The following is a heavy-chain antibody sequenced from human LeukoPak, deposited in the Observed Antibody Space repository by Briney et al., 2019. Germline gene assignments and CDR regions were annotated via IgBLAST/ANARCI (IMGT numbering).Heavy chain of an antibody. CDR2: ISGSGGST. D-gene: IGHD3-22*01. CDR1: GFTFSSFA. J-gene: IGHJ4*02. CDR3: ARGRTYYYDSSGYPDFDY. V-gene: IGHV3-23*01. Sequence: GGSLRLSCAASGFTFSSFAMTWVRQAPGKGLEWVSTISGSGGSTYYADSVKGRFTISRDNSKNTLYLQMNSLRAEDTAVYYCARGRTYYYDSSGYPDFDYWGQGTLVTVSS.